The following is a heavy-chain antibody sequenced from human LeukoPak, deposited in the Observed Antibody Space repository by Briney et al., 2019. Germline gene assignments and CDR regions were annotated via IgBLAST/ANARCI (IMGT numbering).Heavy chain of an antibody. Sequence: GGSLRLSCAASGFTFRSYEMNWVRQAPGKGLEWVSYISSSGSTIYYADSVKGRFTISRDNAKNSLYLQMNSLRAEDTAVYYCASPRVVAARQDYWGQGTLVTVSS. D-gene: IGHD2-15*01. J-gene: IGHJ4*02. V-gene: IGHV3-48*03. CDR2: ISSSGSTI. CDR1: GFTFRSYE. CDR3: ASPRVVAARQDY.